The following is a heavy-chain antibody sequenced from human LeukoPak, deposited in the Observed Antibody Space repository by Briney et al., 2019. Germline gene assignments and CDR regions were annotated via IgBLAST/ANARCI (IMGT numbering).Heavy chain of an antibody. V-gene: IGHV4-59*01. CDR2: IYYSGST. J-gene: IGHJ4*02. CDR1: GGSISSYY. D-gene: IGHD1-26*01. CDR3: ARDHSLDYFDY. Sequence: SETLSLTCTVSGGSISSYYWSWIRQPPGKGLEWIGYIYYSGSTNYNPSLKSRVTISVDTSKNQFSLKLSSVTAADTAVYYCARDHSLDYFDYWGQGTLVTVSS.